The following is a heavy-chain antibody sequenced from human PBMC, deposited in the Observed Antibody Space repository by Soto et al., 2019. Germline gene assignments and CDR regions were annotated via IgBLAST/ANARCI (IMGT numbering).Heavy chain of an antibody. J-gene: IGHJ2*01. Sequence: EEQLEESGGDLVEPGRSLRLSCTASGFTFGDYAMSWFRQAPGKGLEWVGFIRRKGYGGAIDYAAPVKGSFSISRDDSKNYAYLQRNSLKSEDTAVYYCARDGGYCGYGCHIGNWYFGLWGGGTMVPVSS. CDR3: ARDGGYCGYGCHIGNWYFGL. V-gene: IGHV3-49*03. CDR2: IRRKGYGGAI. D-gene: IGHD3-22*01. CDR1: GFTFGDYA.